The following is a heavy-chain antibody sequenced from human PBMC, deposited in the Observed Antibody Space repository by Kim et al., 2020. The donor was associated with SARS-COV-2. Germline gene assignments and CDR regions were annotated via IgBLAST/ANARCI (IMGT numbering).Heavy chain of an antibody. J-gene: IGHJ4*02. V-gene: IGHV3-11*01. D-gene: IGHD4-17*01. CDR3: ARGPAYGDYLYYFDY. Sequence: GSVKGRFTISRDNAKNSLYLQMNSLRAEDTAVYYCARGPAYGDYLYYFDYWGQGTLVTVSS.